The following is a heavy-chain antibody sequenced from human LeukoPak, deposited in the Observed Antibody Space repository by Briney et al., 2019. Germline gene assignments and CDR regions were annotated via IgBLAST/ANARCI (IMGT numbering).Heavy chain of an antibody. Sequence: SETLSLTCPVYGGYISSGGYYWSWIRQHPGKGLEWIGNIYYSGSTHYNPSLKSRITMSVDTSKNQFSLKLSYVTAADTAVYYWARGSGGNFDYWGQGTLVTVSS. V-gene: IGHV4-31*03. CDR2: IYYSGST. J-gene: IGHJ4*02. CDR3: ARGSGGNFDY. CDR1: GGYISSGGYY. D-gene: IGHD3-10*01.